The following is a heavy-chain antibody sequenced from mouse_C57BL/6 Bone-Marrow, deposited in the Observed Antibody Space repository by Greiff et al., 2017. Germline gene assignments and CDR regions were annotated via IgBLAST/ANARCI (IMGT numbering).Heavy chain of an antibody. CDR2: IHPDSGST. CDR1: GSTFTSYW. Sequence: VKLQQPGAELVKPGASVKLSCKASGSTFTSYWMHWVKQRPGQGLEWIGIIHPDSGSTNYNEKFKSKATLTVDKSSSTAYMQLSSLTSEDSAVYYCARAGTLFDYWGQGNTLTVSS. J-gene: IGHJ2*01. CDR3: ARAGTLFDY. V-gene: IGHV1-64*01. D-gene: IGHD3-3*01.